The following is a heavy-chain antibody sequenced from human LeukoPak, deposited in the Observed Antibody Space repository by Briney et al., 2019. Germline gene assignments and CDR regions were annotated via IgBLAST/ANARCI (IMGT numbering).Heavy chain of an antibody. CDR2: MNPNSGIT. J-gene: IGHJ4*02. CDR1: GYTFTSYD. V-gene: IGHV1-8*03. D-gene: IGHD4-17*01. Sequence: ASVKVSCKASGYTFTSYDINWVRQATGQGLEWMGWMNPNSGITGYAQKFQGRVTITRNTSISTAYMELSSLRSEDTAVYYRARRNYGDYLGDDYWGQGTLVTVSS. CDR3: ARRNYGDYLGDDY.